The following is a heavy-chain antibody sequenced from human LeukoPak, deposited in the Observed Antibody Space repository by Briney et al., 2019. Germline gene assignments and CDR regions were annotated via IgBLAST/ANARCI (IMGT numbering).Heavy chain of an antibody. D-gene: IGHD4-17*01. CDR1: GGSISSSDYY. J-gene: IGHJ3*02. CDR3: ARDRPVTTHAFDI. CDR2: IYYSGST. Sequence: PSQTLSLTCTVSGGSISSSDYYWSWIRQPPGTGLEWIGYIYYSGSTYYNPSLKSRVTISVDTSKNQFSLKLSSVTAADTAVYYCARDRPVTTHAFDIWGQGTMVTVSS. V-gene: IGHV4-30-4*08.